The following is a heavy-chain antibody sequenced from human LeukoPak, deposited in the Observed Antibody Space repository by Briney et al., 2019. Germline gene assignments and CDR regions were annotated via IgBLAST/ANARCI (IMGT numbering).Heavy chain of an antibody. D-gene: IGHD5-12*01. CDR1: GFTFSSYW. V-gene: IGHV3-7*01. Sequence: GGTLRLSCAASGFTFSSYWMTWIRQAPGKGLEWVANIKQDGSEKYYLDSVRGRFTISRDNAKNSLFLQMNSLRAEDTALYYCVTGSIVASMGYWGQGTLVTVSS. CDR3: VTGSIVASMGY. J-gene: IGHJ4*02. CDR2: IKQDGSEK.